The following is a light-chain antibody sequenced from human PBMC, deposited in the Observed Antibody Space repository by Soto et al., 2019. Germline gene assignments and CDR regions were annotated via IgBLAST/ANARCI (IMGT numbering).Light chain of an antibody. V-gene: IGKV1-33*01. CDR2: DAS. CDR1: QDISTL. Sequence: DIRMTQSPSSLSASVGDRVIITCQANQDISTLLNWFQQKPGKAPKLLISDASILESVVPSRVSGSGSGTDLTFTITSLQPEDFATYYCQQYAQLPLTFGGGTKVEIK. J-gene: IGKJ4*01. CDR3: QQYAQLPLT.